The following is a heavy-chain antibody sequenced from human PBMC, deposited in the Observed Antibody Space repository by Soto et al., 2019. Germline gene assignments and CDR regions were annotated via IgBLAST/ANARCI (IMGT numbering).Heavy chain of an antibody. V-gene: IGHV3-30*18. Sequence: QVPLVESGGGVVQPGRSLRLSCAASGFTFSSYGMHWVRQAPGKGLEWVAVISYDGSNKYYADSVKGRFTISRDNSKTTLYLQMNSLRAEDTAVYYCAKEDSSLGYGMDVWGQGTTVTVSS. CDR2: ISYDGSNK. D-gene: IGHD3-22*01. CDR1: GFTFSSYG. CDR3: AKEDSSLGYGMDV. J-gene: IGHJ6*02.